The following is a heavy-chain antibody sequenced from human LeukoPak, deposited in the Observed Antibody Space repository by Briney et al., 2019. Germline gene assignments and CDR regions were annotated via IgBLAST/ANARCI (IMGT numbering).Heavy chain of an antibody. CDR3: ARDGARITIFGVVIMEGETFDY. CDR1: GFTFSSYA. D-gene: IGHD3-3*01. CDR2: ISYDGSNK. V-gene: IGHV3-30-3*01. Sequence: PGRSLRLSCAASGFTFSSYAMHWVRQAPGKGLEWVAVISYDGSNKYYADSVKGRFTISRDNSKNTLYLQMNSLRAEDTAVYYCARDGARITIFGVVIMEGETFDYWGQGTLVTVSS. J-gene: IGHJ4*02.